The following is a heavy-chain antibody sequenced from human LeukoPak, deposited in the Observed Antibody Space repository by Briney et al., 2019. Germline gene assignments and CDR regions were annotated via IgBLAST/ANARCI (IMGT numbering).Heavy chain of an antibody. CDR2: IYHSGST. CDR1: GGSISSYY. J-gene: IGHJ5*02. CDR3: ARDEGITVTDNWFDP. V-gene: IGHV4-38-2*02. D-gene: IGHD4-17*01. Sequence: PSETLSPTCTVSGGSISSYYWGWIRQPPGKGLEWIGSIYHSGSTYYNPSLKSRVTISVDTSKNQFSLKLSSVTAADTAVYYCARDEGITVTDNWFDPWGQGTLVTVSS.